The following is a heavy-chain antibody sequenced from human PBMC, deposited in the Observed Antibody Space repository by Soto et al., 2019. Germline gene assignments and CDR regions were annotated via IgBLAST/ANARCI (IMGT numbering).Heavy chain of an antibody. Sequence: SETLSLTCTVSGGSISSYYWSWIRQPPGKGLEWIGYIYYSGSTNYNPSLKSRVTISVDTSKNQFSLKLSSVTAADTAVYYCARHHDCSSTSCYLDYWGQGTLVTVSS. J-gene: IGHJ4*02. CDR3: ARHHDCSSTSCYLDY. CDR1: GGSISSYY. V-gene: IGHV4-59*08. CDR2: IYYSGST. D-gene: IGHD2-2*01.